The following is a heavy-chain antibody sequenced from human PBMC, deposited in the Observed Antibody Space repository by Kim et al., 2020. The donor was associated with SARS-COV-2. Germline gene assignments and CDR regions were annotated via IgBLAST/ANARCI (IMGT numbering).Heavy chain of an antibody. CDR3: ATDLLTGTTSAYFDY. Sequence: QKFQGRVTRTEDTSTDTAYMELSSLRSEDTAVYYCATDLLTGTTSAYFDYWGQGTLVTVSS. V-gene: IGHV1-24*01. J-gene: IGHJ4*02. D-gene: IGHD1-7*01.